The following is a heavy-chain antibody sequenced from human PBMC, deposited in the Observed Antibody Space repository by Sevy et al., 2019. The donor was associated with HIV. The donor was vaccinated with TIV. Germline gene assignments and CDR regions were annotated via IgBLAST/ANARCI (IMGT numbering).Heavy chain of an antibody. CDR2: LSFGCGKI. CDR1: GFAFYDYS. CDR3: EGGGCTRPHDY. D-gene: IGHD2-8*01. J-gene: IGHJ4*02. Sequence: GGSLRLSCAASGFAFYDYSMSWIRQAPGKGLEWVATLSFGCGKINYADSVKGRFTISRDNSKNSFYLQMDNLRVEDTALYYCEGGGCTRPHDYWGQGTRVTVSS. V-gene: IGHV3-23*01.